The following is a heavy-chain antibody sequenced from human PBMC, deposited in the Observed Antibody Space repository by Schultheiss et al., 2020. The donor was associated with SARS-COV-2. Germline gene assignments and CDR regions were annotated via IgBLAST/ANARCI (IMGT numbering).Heavy chain of an antibody. CDR3: AKGRFTWNYYFDY. D-gene: IGHD1-7*01. V-gene: IGHV3-64*04. CDR2: ISSNGGST. Sequence: GGSLRLSCAASGFTFSSYWMHWVRQAPGKGLEYVSAISSNGGSTYYADSVKGRFTISRDNSKSTLYLQMISLRTEDTAVYYCAKGRFTWNYYFDYWGQGTLVTVSS. CDR1: GFTFSSYW. J-gene: IGHJ4*02.